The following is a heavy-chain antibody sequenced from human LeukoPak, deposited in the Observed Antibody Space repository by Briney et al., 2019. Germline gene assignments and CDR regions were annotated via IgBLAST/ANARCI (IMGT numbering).Heavy chain of an antibody. J-gene: IGHJ4*02. CDR1: GASVSSGSYY. CDR2: MYYSGST. Sequence: SETLSLTCSVSGASVSSGSYYWSWIRQPPGKGLEWIGYMYYSGSTNYNPSLKSRVTISLDTSKNQFSLKLRSVTAADTAVYYCARGFDSKSTYFDYWGQGTLVTVSS. D-gene: IGHD5-12*01. CDR3: ARGFDSKSTYFDY. V-gene: IGHV4-61*01.